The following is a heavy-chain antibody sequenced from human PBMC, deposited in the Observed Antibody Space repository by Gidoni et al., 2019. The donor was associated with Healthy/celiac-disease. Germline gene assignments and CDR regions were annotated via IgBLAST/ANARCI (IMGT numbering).Heavy chain of an antibody. Sequence: EVQLVETGGGMVKPGGSLRLACAGSGFTFSGYSMNWFRQAPGKGLEWVSSISSMSIYIYYADSVKGRFTISSNNAMNSLYLQMNSLRAEDTAVYYCARDLTYYDILTGSDYWGQGTLVTVSS. V-gene: IGHV3-21*01. CDR3: ARDLTYYDILTGSDY. CDR1: GFTFSGYS. CDR2: ISSMSIYI. D-gene: IGHD3-9*01. J-gene: IGHJ4*02.